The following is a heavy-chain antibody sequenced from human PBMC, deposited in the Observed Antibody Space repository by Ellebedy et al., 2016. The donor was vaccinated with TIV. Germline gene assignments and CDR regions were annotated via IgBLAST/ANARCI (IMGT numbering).Heavy chain of an antibody. CDR3: ARSYGGNRELNAFDI. CDR2: IIPIFGTA. CDR1: GGTFSSYA. Sequence: AASVKVSCKASGGTFSSYAISWVRQAPGQGLEWMGGIIPIFGTANYAQKFQGRVTITADESTSTAYMELSSLRSEDTAVYYCARSYGGNRELNAFDIWGQGTMVTVSS. D-gene: IGHD4-23*01. J-gene: IGHJ3*02. V-gene: IGHV1-69*13.